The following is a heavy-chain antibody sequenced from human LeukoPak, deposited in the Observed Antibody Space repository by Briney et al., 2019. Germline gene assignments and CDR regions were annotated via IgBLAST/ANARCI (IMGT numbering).Heavy chain of an antibody. Sequence: GGSLRLSCAASGFTYSSYSMNWVRQAPGKGLEWVSYISSSSSTIYYADSVKGRFTISRDNAKNSLYLQMNSLRDEDTAVYYCARDKAAIDYYYGMDVWGQGTTVTVSS. V-gene: IGHV3-48*02. CDR1: GFTYSSYS. CDR2: ISSSSSTI. CDR3: ARDKAAIDYYYGMDV. D-gene: IGHD2-2*01. J-gene: IGHJ6*02.